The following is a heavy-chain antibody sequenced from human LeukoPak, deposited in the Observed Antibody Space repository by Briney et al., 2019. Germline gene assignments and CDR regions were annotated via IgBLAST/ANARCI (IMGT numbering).Heavy chain of an antibody. CDR3: ARVRAPLAAAGYVDY. Sequence: EASVKVSCKASGYTFTSYAMNWVRQAPGQGLEWMGWINTNTGNPTYAQGFTGRFVFSLDTSVSTAYLQISSLKAEDTAVYYCARVRAPLAAAGYVDYWGQGTLGTVSS. CDR1: GYTFTSYA. V-gene: IGHV7-4-1*02. J-gene: IGHJ4*02. CDR2: INTNTGNP. D-gene: IGHD6-13*01.